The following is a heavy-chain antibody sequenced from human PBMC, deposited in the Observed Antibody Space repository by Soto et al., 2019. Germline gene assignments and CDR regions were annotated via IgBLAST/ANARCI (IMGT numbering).Heavy chain of an antibody. D-gene: IGHD3-22*01. CDR2: IYYSGST. CDR1: GGSISSGGYY. V-gene: IGHV4-31*03. Sequence: QVQLQESGPGLVKPSQTLSLTCTVSGGSISSGGYYWSWIRQHPGKGLEWIGYIYYSGSTYYNPSLKSRVTISVYTSKNQFSLKLSSVTAADTAVYYCARFTKYYDSSGYYSTWGVDAFDIWGQGTMVTVSS. CDR3: ARFTKYYDSSGYYSTWGVDAFDI. J-gene: IGHJ3*02.